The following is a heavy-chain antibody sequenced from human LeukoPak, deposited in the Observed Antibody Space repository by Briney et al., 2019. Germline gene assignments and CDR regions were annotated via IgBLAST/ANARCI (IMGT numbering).Heavy chain of an antibody. V-gene: IGHV1-69*13. CDR1: GGTFSSYA. Sequence: SVKVSCKASGGTFSSYAISWVRQAPGQGLEWMGGIIPIFGTANYAQKFQGRVTITADESTSTAYMELSSLRSEDTAVYYCARGPPYCGDDCYYLDDWGQGTLVTVSS. CDR2: IIPIFGTA. D-gene: IGHD2-21*02. CDR3: ARGPPYCGDDCYYLDD. J-gene: IGHJ1*01.